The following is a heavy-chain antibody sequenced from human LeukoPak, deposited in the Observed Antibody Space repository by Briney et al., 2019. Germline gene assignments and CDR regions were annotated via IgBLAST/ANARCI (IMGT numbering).Heavy chain of an antibody. J-gene: IGHJ3*02. D-gene: IGHD6-13*01. V-gene: IGHV4-30-2*01. CDR1: GGSISSGGYY. CDR2: IYHCGST. CDR3: ARDVGYRAFDI. Sequence: SETLSLTCTVSGGSISSGGYYWSWIRQPPGKGLEWIGYIYHCGSTYYNPSLKSRVTISVDRSKNQFSLKLSSVTAADTAVYYCARDVGYRAFDIWGQGTMVTVSS.